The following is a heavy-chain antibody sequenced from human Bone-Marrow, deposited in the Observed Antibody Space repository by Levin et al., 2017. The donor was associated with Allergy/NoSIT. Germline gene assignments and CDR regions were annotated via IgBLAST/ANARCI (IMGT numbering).Heavy chain of an antibody. D-gene: IGHD3-22*01. CDR2: ISYDGSNK. Sequence: GGSLRLSCAASGFTFSSYGMHWVRQAPGKGLEWVAVISYDGSNKYYADSVKGRFTISRDNSKNTLYLQMNSLRAEDTAVYYCAKDLAVIGTTTKPNYYGMDVWGQGTTVTVSS. J-gene: IGHJ6*02. CDR3: AKDLAVIGTTTKPNYYGMDV. V-gene: IGHV3-30*18. CDR1: GFTFSSYG.